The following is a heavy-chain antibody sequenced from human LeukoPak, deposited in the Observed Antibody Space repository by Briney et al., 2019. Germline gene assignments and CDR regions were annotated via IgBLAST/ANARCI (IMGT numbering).Heavy chain of an antibody. V-gene: IGHV3-72*01. CDR2: TKKKDYAYST. Sequence: GGSLRLSCAASGVTFSDHHMDWVRPAPGKGLEWIGRTKKKDYAYSTVYAASVKARFTFSRDDPKNSLYLEMSSLTTEDTAVYYCTRIFYYGTRGYYPDLWGQGTLVTVSS. CDR1: GVTFSDHH. J-gene: IGHJ4*02. D-gene: IGHD3-22*01. CDR3: TRIFYYGTRGYYPDL.